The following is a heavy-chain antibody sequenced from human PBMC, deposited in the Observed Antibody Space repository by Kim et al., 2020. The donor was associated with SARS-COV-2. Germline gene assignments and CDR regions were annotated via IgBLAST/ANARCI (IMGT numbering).Heavy chain of an antibody. CDR3: LILTGSGSFTRDY. D-gene: IGHD3-10*01. CDR2: IAGRGANYGT. V-gene: IGHV3-73*01. Sequence: GGSLRLSCEASGSGFSFSDSIVHWVRRAPGKGPEWVGHIAGRGANYGTTSATSVEDRFRVSRDDSKNTAYLQIRSLRTEDTALYYCLILTGSGSFTRDY. J-gene: IGHJ4*01. CDR1: GSGFSFSDSI.